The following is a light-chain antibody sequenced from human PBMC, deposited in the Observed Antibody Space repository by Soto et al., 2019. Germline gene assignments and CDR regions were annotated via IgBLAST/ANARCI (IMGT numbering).Light chain of an antibody. Sequence: DIQLTQSPSFLSPSVGDRVTITCRTSQDISSYLAWYQQKPGKAPNLLIYAASTLQSGVPSRFSGSGAGTEFTLTISSLQPEDFATYFCQQLDSYPLTFGGGTKVEIQ. J-gene: IGKJ4*01. CDR3: QQLDSYPLT. CDR1: QDISSY. CDR2: AAS. V-gene: IGKV1-9*01.